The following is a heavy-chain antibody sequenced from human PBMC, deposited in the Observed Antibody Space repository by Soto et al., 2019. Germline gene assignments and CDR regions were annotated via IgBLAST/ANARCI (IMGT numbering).Heavy chain of an antibody. V-gene: IGHV3-30*18. CDR2: ISYDGSNK. Sequence: PGGSLSLSCAASGFTFSSYGMHWVRQAPGKGLEWVAVISYDGSNKYYADSVKGRFTISRDNSKNTLYLQMNSLRAEDTAVYYCAKDPRVGATQPPGGMDVWGQGTTVTVSS. J-gene: IGHJ6*02. CDR1: GFTFSSYG. D-gene: IGHD1-26*01. CDR3: AKDPRVGATQPPGGMDV.